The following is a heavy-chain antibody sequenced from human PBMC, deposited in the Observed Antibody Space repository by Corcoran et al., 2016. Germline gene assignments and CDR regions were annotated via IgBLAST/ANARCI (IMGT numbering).Heavy chain of an antibody. CDR3: AKESVGEYGMDV. V-gene: IGHV3-30*18. Sequence: QVQLVESGGGVVQPGRSLRLSCAASGFTFSSYGMHWVRQAPGKGLEWVAVISYDGSNKYYADSVKGRFTISRDNSKNTLYLQMNSLRAEDTAVYYCAKESVGEYGMDVWGQGTTVTVSS. J-gene: IGHJ6*02. D-gene: IGHD3-16*01. CDR2: ISYDGSNK. CDR1: GFTFSSYG.